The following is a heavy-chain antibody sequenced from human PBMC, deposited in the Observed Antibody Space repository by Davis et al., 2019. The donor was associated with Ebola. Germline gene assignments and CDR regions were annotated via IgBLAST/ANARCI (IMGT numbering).Heavy chain of an antibody. CDR2: ITGSGSLN. CDR1: GFTFSSYA. D-gene: IGHD6-6*01. CDR3: AKKSYLEHSSSIERYYGMDV. Sequence: GGSLRLSCAASGFTFSSYAMSWVRQTPGKGLEWVSAITGSGSLNGYADSVKGRFTISRDNSKNTLNMQMNSLRVEDTAVYYCAKKSYLEHSSSIERYYGMDVWGQGTTVTVSS. V-gene: IGHV3-23*01. J-gene: IGHJ6*02.